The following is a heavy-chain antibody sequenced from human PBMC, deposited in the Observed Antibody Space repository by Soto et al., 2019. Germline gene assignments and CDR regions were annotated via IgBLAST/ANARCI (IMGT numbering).Heavy chain of an antibody. J-gene: IGHJ6*02. CDR2: IYYSGST. Sequence: QVQLQESGPGLVKPSQTLSLTCTVSGGSISSGDYYWSWIRQPPGKGLEWIGYIYYSGSTYYNPSLKSRVTISGDTSKNQFSLKLSSVTAADTAVYYCARSNIVVVVAAIPESYGMDVWGQGTTVTVSS. CDR1: GGSISSGDYY. CDR3: ARSNIVVVVAAIPESYGMDV. D-gene: IGHD2-15*01. V-gene: IGHV4-30-4*01.